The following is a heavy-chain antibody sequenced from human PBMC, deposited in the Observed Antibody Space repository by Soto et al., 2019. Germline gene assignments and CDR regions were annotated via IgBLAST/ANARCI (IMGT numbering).Heavy chain of an antibody. V-gene: IGHV1-8*01. D-gene: IGHD3-22*01. CDR2: MNPNSGNT. CDR1: GYTFTSYD. CDR3: ARGRTYYDSSGGQFDP. J-gene: IGHJ5*02. Sequence: QVQLVQSGAEVKKPGASVKVSCKASGYTFTSYDINWVRQATGQGLEWMGWMNPNSGNTGYAQKFQGRVTMTRNTXIXTDYMELSSLRSEDTAVYYCARGRTYYDSSGGQFDPWGQGTLVTVSS.